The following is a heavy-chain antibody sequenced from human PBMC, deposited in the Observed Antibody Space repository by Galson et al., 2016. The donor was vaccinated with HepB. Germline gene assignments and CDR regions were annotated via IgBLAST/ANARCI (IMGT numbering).Heavy chain of an antibody. CDR3: VKDRGFCSSSRCYAGAFDF. Sequence: SLRLSCAVSGFNLNDYAMHWVRQAPGKGPEWVSSITWNSGNIGYADSVRGRFTISRDNGKMSLYLQMNDLRAEDTALYYCVKDRGFCSSSRCYAGAFDFWGQGTMVTVPS. V-gene: IGHV3-9*01. J-gene: IGHJ3*01. CDR1: GFNLNDYA. D-gene: IGHD2-2*01. CDR2: ITWNSGNI.